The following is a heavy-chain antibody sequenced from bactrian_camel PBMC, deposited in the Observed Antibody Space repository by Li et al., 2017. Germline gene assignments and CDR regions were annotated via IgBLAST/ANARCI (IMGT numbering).Heavy chain of an antibody. D-gene: IGHD6*01. CDR1: GYTYSGHC. CDR2: IYTRGGAT. V-gene: IGHV3S1*01. J-gene: IGHJ4*01. Sequence: SGGGSVQAGGSLRLSCAFSGYTYSGHCMGWFRQAPGKERERVAFIYTRGGATGYADSMKGRFTISRDNAKNTLYLQLNSLKTEDTAMYYCAKEQGGGFTYGGSWWGNDYWARGPRSPSP. CDR3: AKEQGGGFTYGGSWWGNDY.